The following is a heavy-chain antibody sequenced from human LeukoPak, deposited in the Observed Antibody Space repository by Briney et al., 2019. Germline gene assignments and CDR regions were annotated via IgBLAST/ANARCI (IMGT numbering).Heavy chain of an antibody. CDR2: IYYSGST. J-gene: IGHJ4*02. V-gene: IGHV4-59*01. CDR3: ARELYYYDSSGYYYHNFDY. CDR1: GGSISSYY. Sequence: SETLSLTCTVSGGSISSYYWSWIRQPPGKGLEWIGYIYYSGSTNYNPSLKSRVTISVDTSKNQFSLKLSSVTAADTAVYYCARELYYYDSSGYYYHNFDYWGQGTLVTVSS. D-gene: IGHD3-22*01.